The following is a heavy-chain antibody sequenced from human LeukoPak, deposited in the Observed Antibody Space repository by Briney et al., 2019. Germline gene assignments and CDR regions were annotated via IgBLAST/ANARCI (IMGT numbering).Heavy chain of an antibody. Sequence: PVKVSCKASGGTFSSSAISWVRQAPGQGLEWMGGIIPIFGTANYAQKFQGRVTITADESTSTAYMELRSLRSDDTAVYYCARDREIYYYDSSGYYGEYWFDPWGQGTLVTVSS. CDR2: IIPIFGTA. V-gene: IGHV1-69*13. J-gene: IGHJ5*02. CDR3: ARDREIYYYDSSGYYGEYWFDP. D-gene: IGHD3-22*01. CDR1: GGTFSSSA.